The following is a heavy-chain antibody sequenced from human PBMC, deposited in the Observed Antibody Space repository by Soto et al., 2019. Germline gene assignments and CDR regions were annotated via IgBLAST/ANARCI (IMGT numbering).Heavy chain of an antibody. V-gene: IGHV1-18*04. Sequence: ASVKVSCKASGYTFTSYGISWVRQAPGQGLEWMGWISAYNGNTNYAQKLQGSVTMTTDTSTSTAYMELRSLRSDDTAVYYCARAQRFTIFGATGRDTGMDVWGQGTTVTVSS. D-gene: IGHD3-3*01. CDR3: ARAQRFTIFGATGRDTGMDV. CDR2: ISAYNGNT. CDR1: GYTFTSYG. J-gene: IGHJ6*02.